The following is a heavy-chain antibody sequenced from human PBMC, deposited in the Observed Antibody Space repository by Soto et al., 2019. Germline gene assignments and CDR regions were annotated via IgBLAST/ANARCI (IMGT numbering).Heavy chain of an antibody. CDR2: SNEGSGNT. V-gene: IGHV1-3*01. D-gene: IGHD3-3*02. Sequence: QVPLVQSGPAVKRPGASVRISCRTAGYSFKNYAIHWVHKAPGKKLEWMGWSNEGSGNTRYSHKFQGRMSIARDTSASASDLDLRSLTSEDTAVYFCARDDRTISGAVTLDYWGPGTLVTVSS. J-gene: IGHJ4*02. CDR3: ARDDRTISGAVTLDY. CDR1: GYSFKNYA.